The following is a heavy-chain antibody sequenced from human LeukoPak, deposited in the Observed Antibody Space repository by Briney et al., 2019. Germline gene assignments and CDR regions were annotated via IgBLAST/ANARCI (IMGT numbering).Heavy chain of an antibody. Sequence: ASVKVSCRASGYTFTDYYIHWVRQAPGQGLEWMGWINTNTGNPTSAQGFTGRFVFSLDTSVSTAYLQISSLKAEDTAVYYCAREPPDTYYDLVFDYWGQGTLVTVSS. CDR2: INTNTGNP. D-gene: IGHD1-26*01. CDR1: GYTFTDYY. J-gene: IGHJ4*02. CDR3: AREPPDTYYDLVFDY. V-gene: IGHV7-4-1*02.